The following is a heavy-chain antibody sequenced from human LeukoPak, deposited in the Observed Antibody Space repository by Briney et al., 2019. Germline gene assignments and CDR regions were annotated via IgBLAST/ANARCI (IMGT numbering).Heavy chain of an antibody. CDR2: IKQDGSEK. CDR3: ARDGCTNGVCYPKLDY. Sequence: PGGSLRLSCAASGFTFSSYWMSWVRQAPGKGLEWVANIKQDGSEKYYVDSVKGRFTISRDNAKNSLYLQMNSLRAEDTAVYYCARDGCTNGVCYPKLDYWGQGTLVTVSS. V-gene: IGHV3-7*01. J-gene: IGHJ4*02. CDR1: GFTFSSYW. D-gene: IGHD2-8*01.